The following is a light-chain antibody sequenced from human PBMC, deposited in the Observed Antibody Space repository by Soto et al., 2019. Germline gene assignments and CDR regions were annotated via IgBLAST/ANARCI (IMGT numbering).Light chain of an antibody. J-gene: IGKJ4*01. CDR2: GAS. CDR1: HSVSNNY. CDR3: QQRSKWPLT. V-gene: IGKV3-11*01. Sequence: EIVLTQSPATLSFSPGERATLSCRASHSVSNNYLAWYQQKPGQAPRLLIYGASNRATGIPARFSGSGSGTDFTLTVSSLEPEDFAVYYCQQRSKWPLTFGGGTKVDIK.